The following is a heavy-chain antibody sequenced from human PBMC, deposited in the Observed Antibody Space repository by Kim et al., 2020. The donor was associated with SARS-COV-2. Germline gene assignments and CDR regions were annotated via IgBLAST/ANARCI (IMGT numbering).Heavy chain of an antibody. CDR1: GGSISSSSYY. J-gene: IGHJ6*02. V-gene: IGHV4-39*01. D-gene: IGHD3-10*01. CDR2: IYYSGST. CDR3: ATNGGDYYGSGSYTLNYYGMDV. Sequence: SETLSLTCTVSGGSISSSSYYWGWIRQPPGKGLEWIGSIYYSGSTYYNPSLKSRVTISVDTSKNQFSLKLSSVTAADTAVYYCATNGGDYYGSGSYTLNYYGMDVWGQGTTVTVSS.